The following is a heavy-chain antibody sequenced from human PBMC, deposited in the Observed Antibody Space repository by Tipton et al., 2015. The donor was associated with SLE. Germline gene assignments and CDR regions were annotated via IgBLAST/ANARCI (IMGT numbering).Heavy chain of an antibody. Sequence: TLSLTCAVSGGSISSSNWWIWVRQPPGKGLEWIGEIYHSGSTYYNPSLKSRVTISVDTSKNQFSLKLSSVTAADTAVYYCARGRTGIPWYFDLWGRGTLVTVSS. D-gene: IGHD3-10*01. CDR1: GGSISSSNW. CDR2: IYHSGST. V-gene: IGHV4-4*02. J-gene: IGHJ2*01. CDR3: ARGRTGIPWYFDL.